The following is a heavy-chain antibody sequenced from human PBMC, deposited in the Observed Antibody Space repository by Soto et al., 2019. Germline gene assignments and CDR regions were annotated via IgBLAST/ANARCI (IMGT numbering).Heavy chain of an antibody. CDR1: GFTFNNYN. J-gene: IGHJ2*01. CDR2: IDTSGTYT. D-gene: IGHD2-8*01. Sequence: EVQLVESGGGLVKPGGSLRLSCAASGFTFNNYNMNWVRQAPGKGLEWVASIDTSGTYTNYAESVRGRFTISRDNAKKSLYLERSSLRGEDTAVYYCAREETKRSYCYFDLWGRGTLVTV. V-gene: IGHV3-21*01. CDR3: AREETKRSYCYFDL.